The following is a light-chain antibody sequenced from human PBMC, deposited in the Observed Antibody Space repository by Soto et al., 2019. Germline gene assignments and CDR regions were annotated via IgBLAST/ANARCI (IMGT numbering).Light chain of an antibody. CDR2: GAS. V-gene: IGKV3-15*01. CDR3: QQYNNWPPVT. CDR1: QSVNSN. J-gene: IGKJ5*01. Sequence: EIVMTQSPATLTVSPGERAILSCRASQSVNSNLAWYQQRPGQAPRLLIYGASTRATGIPARFSGGGSGTEFTLTISSLQSEDFAVYYCQQYNNWPPVTFGQGTRLEIK.